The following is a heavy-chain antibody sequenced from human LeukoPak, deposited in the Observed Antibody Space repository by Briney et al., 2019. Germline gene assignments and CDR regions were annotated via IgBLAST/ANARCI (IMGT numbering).Heavy chain of an antibody. CDR3: ARFVVDYYYYGMDV. CDR2: IYYSGST. CDR1: GFTFSSYA. D-gene: IGHD3-22*01. J-gene: IGHJ6*02. Sequence: GSLRLSCAASGFTFSSYAMSWIRQPPGKGLEWIGYIYYSGSTNYNPSLKSRVTISVDTSKNQFSLKLSSVTAADTAVYYCARFVVDYYYYGMDVWGQGTTVTVSS. V-gene: IGHV4-59*08.